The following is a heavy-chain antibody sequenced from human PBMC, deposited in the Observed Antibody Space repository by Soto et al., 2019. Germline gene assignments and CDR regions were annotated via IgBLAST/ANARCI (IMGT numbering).Heavy chain of an antibody. J-gene: IGHJ4*02. CDR1: GFTVSSNY. CDR3: ARRGSAVGGGSGSFHYYFDY. Sequence: GGSLRLSCAASGFTVSSNYMSWVRQAPGKGLEWVSVIYSGGSTYYADSVKGRFTISRDNSKNTLYLQMNSLRAEDTAVYYCARRGSAVGGGSGSFHYYFDYWGQGTLVTVSS. D-gene: IGHD3-10*01. V-gene: IGHV3-66*04. CDR2: IYSGGST.